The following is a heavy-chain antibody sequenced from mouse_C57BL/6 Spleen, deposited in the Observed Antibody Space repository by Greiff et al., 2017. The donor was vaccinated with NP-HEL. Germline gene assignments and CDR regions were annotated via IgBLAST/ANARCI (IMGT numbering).Heavy chain of an antibody. CDR3: ARGDYYGSSHYFDY. D-gene: IGHD1-1*01. CDR1: GFSLTSYG. J-gene: IGHJ2*01. CDR2: IWSGGST. Sequence: VKLMESGPGLVQPSQSLSITCTVSGFSLTSYGVHWVRQSPGKGLEWLGVIWSGGSTDYNAAFISRLSISKDNSKSQVFFKMNSLQADDTAIYYCARGDYYGSSHYFDYWGQGTTLTVSS. V-gene: IGHV2-2*01.